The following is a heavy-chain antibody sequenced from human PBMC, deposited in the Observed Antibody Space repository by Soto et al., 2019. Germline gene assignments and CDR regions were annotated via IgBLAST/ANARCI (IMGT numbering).Heavy chain of an antibody. Sequence: QVQLVQSGAEVKRPGASVKVSCKTSGYNFFGFYIHWVRQAPGQGLEWVGWINPGSGATNYAQNFQGRVTVTRNTSISTAYLECRSLTSDDTAVYNGARERIAGPLGYWGQGTQVTVSS. CDR1: GYNFFGFY. D-gene: IGHD1-26*01. CDR2: INPGSGAT. V-gene: IGHV1-2*02. CDR3: ARERIAGPLGY. J-gene: IGHJ4*02.